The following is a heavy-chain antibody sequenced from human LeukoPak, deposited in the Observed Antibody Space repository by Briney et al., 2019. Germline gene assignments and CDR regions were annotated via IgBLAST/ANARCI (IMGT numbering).Heavy chain of an antibody. CDR2: INSDGSWT. J-gene: IGHJ4*02. CDR3: VSFYETY. D-gene: IGHD2/OR15-2a*01. CDR1: GFTFSSYW. Sequence: AGGSLRLSCADSGFTFSSYWMHWVRQVPGKGLVWVSHINSDGSWTSYADSVKGRFTISKDNAKNTVYLQMNSLRAEDTAVYYCVSFYETYWGRGTLVTVSS. V-gene: IGHV3-74*01.